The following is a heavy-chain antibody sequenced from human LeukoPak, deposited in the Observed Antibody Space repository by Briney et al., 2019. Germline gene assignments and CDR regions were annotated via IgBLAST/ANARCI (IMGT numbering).Heavy chain of an antibody. CDR2: IYTSGST. CDR1: GGSISSGCYY. V-gene: IGHV4-61*02. CDR3: AREVASGTNDS. J-gene: IGHJ4*02. Sequence: SQTLSLTCTVSGGSISSGCYYWSWIRQPAGKGLEWIGRIYTSGSTNYNPSLKSRVTISVDTSKNQFSLKLSAVTAADTAVYYWAREVASGTNDSWGRGPGVTVSS. D-gene: IGHD6-25*01.